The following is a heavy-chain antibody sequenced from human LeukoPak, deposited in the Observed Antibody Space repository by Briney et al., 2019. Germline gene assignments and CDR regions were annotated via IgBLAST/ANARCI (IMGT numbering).Heavy chain of an antibody. V-gene: IGHV4-34*01. CDR1: GGSFSGYY. CDR3: ATTFSGYVSSWPEYFQH. CDR2: INHSGST. D-gene: IGHD6-13*01. J-gene: IGHJ1*01. Sequence: SETLSLTCAVYGGSFSGYYWSWIRQPPGKGLEWIGEINHSGSTNYNPSLKSRVTISVDTSKNQFSLKLSSVTAADTAVYYCATTFSGYVSSWPEYFQHWGQGILVTVSS.